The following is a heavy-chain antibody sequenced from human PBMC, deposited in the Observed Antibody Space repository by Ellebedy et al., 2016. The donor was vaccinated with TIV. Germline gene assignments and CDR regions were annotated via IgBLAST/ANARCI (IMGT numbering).Heavy chain of an antibody. CDR3: ARRYYGDYYVDS. Sequence: GESLKISCTASGFIFSNYAMHWVRQAPGKGLEWVALIWYDGSNKYYADSVKGRFTISRDNSKNTLYLQMNSLRAEDTAVYYCARRYYGDYYVDSWGQGTLVTVSS. V-gene: IGHV3-33*01. CDR1: GFIFSNYA. J-gene: IGHJ4*02. CDR2: IWYDGSNK. D-gene: IGHD4-17*01.